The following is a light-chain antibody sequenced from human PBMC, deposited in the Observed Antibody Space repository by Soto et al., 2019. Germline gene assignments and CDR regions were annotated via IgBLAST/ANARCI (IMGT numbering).Light chain of an antibody. CDR3: QHYDGFPWT. V-gene: IGKV1-9*01. J-gene: IGKJ1*01. CDR2: TAS. CDR1: QGISSY. Sequence: DIQLTQSPSFLSASVGDRVTITCRASQGISSYLAWYQQRPGKAPNLLIYTASTLQSGVPSRFSGSGSGTEFTLTISSLQPEDFATYYCQHYDGFPWTFGQGTKVEIK.